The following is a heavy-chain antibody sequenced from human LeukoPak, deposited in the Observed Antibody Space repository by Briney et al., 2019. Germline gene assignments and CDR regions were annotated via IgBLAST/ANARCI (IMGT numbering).Heavy chain of an antibody. CDR1: GGTFSSYA. V-gene: IGHV1-69*13. CDR2: IIPIFGTA. CDR3: ARTQSGYCSGGSCYSGVEVAFDI. Sequence: ASVKVSCKASGGTFSSYAISWVRQAPGQGREWMGGIIPIFGTANYAQKFQGRVTITADESTSTAYMELSSLRSEDTAVYYCARTQSGYCSGGSCYSGVEVAFDIWGQGTMVTVS. J-gene: IGHJ3*02. D-gene: IGHD2-15*01.